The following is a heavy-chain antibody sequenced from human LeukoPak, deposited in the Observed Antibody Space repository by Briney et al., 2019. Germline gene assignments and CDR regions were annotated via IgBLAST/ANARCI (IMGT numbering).Heavy chain of an antibody. V-gene: IGHV3-23*01. J-gene: IGHJ6*02. CDR2: ISGSGGST. CDR3: AKFLTYYYDSSGYYYYYSYGMDV. Sequence: GGSLRLSCAASGFTFSSYAMSWVRQAPGKGLEWVSAISGSGGSTYYADSVKGRFTISRDNSKNTLYLQMNSLRAEDTAVYYCAKFLTYYYDSSGYYYYYSYGMDVWGQGTTVTVSS. CDR1: GFTFSSYA. D-gene: IGHD3-22*01.